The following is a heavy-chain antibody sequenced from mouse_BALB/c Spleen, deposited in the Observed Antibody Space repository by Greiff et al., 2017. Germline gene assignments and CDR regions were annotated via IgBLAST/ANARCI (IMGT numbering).Heavy chain of an antibody. D-gene: IGHD2-14*01. CDR2: INPSTGYT. J-gene: IGHJ2*01. CDR3: ARDRLDY. V-gene: IGHV1-7*01. CDR1: GYTFTSYW. Sequence: QVHVKQSGAELVKPGASVKMSCKASGYTFTSYWMHWVKQRPGQGLEWIGYINPSTGYTEYNQKFKDKATLTADKSSSTAYMQLSSLTSEDSAVYYCARDRLDYWGQGTTLTVSS.